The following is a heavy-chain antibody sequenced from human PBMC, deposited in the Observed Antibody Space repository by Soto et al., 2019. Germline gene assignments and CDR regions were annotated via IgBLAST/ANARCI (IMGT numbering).Heavy chain of an antibody. CDR1: RYIFTNYG. Sequence: QVQLVQSGVEVREPGASVKVSCKAVRYIFTNYGVSGVRQAPGQGLEWMGWITTYNGNTEYAQKCQGRVTMTTDASTSTAYMELGSLRSDDTAIYYCARALTGYGMDVWGQGTTVTVSS. CDR3: ARALTGYGMDV. CDR2: ITTYNGNT. J-gene: IGHJ6*02. V-gene: IGHV1-18*01.